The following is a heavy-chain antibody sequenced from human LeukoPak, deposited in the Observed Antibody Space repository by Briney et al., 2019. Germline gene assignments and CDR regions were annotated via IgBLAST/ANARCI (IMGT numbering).Heavy chain of an antibody. CDR3: ARGIYHIWTGYYATGY. Sequence: PGGSLRLSCAASGFTFSSYWMSWVRQAPGKGLEWVANIKQDGSEKYYVDSVKGRFTISRDNAKNSLYLQMNSLRAEDTAVYYCARGIYHIWTGYYATGYWGQGTLLTVSS. J-gene: IGHJ4*02. V-gene: IGHV3-7*01. CDR2: IKQDGSEK. CDR1: GFTFSSYW. D-gene: IGHD3-9*01.